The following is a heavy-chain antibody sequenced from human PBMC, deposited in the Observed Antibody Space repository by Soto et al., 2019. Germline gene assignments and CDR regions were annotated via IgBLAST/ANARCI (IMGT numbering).Heavy chain of an antibody. CDR3: ARDFYYDILTGSRRPHSYFDY. Sequence: PGGSLRLSCAASGFTFSSYAMHWVRQAPGKGLEWVAVISYDGSNKYYADSVKGRFTISRDNSKNTLYLQMNSLRAEDTAVYYCARDFYYDILTGSRRPHSYFDYWGQGTLVTVSS. V-gene: IGHV3-30-3*01. D-gene: IGHD3-9*01. J-gene: IGHJ4*02. CDR2: ISYDGSNK. CDR1: GFTFSSYA.